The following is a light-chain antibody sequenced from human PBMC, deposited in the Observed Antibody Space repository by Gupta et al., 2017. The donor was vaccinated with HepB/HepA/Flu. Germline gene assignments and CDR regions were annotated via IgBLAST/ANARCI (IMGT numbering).Light chain of an antibody. J-gene: IGKJ2*01. CDR1: QSISSW. CDR3: QQYNSYPFT. Sequence: DIQMTQSPSTLSASVGDRVTITCRASQSISSWLAWYQQKPGKAPNLLIYKASSLESGVPSRFSGRVSGTEFSLTISSLQPDDFASYYCQQYNSYPFTFGQGTKLEMK. CDR2: KAS. V-gene: IGKV1-5*03.